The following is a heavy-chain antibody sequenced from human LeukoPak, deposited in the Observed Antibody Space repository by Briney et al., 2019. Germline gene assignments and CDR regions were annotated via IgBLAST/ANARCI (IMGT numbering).Heavy chain of an antibody. CDR1: GFTFSSYA. CDR3: AKDPQWELPSPFDH. V-gene: IGHV3-23*01. D-gene: IGHD1-26*01. J-gene: IGHJ4*02. CDR2: ISGSGGST. Sequence: PGGSLRLSCAASGFTFSSYAMSWVRQAPGKGLEWVSAISGSGGSTYYADSVKGRFSISRDNSKNTLYLLMNSLRAEDTAVYYCAKDPQWELPSPFDHWAREPWSPSPQ.